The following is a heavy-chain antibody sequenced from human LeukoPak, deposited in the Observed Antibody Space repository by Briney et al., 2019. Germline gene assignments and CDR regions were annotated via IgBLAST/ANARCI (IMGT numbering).Heavy chain of an antibody. Sequence: GGSHRLPCAVSGFSFSDAWMSWVRQTPGKGLEWVGRIKSKTDGGTTDYAAPVKGRFTISRDDSTNTLYLQMNSLKSEDTAVYYCTTYGSGRKFDYWGQGILVTVSS. CDR3: TTYGSGRKFDY. CDR1: GFSFSDAW. J-gene: IGHJ4*02. D-gene: IGHD3-10*01. V-gene: IGHV3-15*01. CDR2: IKSKTDGGTT.